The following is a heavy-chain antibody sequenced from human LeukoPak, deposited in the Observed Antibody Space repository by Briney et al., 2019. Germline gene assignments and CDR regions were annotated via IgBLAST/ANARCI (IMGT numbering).Heavy chain of an antibody. CDR1: GFTFITYA. CDR3: AKVRQQLVKYYYYMDV. J-gene: IGHJ6*03. D-gene: IGHD6-13*01. Sequence: GGSLRLSCAASGFTFITYAMSWVRQSPEKGLEWVATVDGSGVKTYYTDSVKGRFTISRDNSKNTLYLQMNSLRAEDTAVYYCAKVRQQLVKYYYYMDVWGKGTTVTVSS. CDR2: VDGSGVKT. V-gene: IGHV3-23*01.